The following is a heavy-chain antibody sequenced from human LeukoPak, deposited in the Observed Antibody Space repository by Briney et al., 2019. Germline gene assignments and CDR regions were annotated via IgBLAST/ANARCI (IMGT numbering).Heavy chain of an antibody. V-gene: IGHV4-34*01. D-gene: IGHD5-12*01. Sequence: SETLSLTCAVYGGSFSGYYWSWIRQPPGKGLEWIGEINHSGSTNYNPSLKSRVTISVDTSKNQFSLKLSSVTAADTAVYYCATPTSMATTPSGYYYYGMDVWGQGTTVTVSS. CDR2: INHSGST. CDR3: ATPTSMATTPSGYYYYGMDV. J-gene: IGHJ6*02. CDR1: GGSFSGYY.